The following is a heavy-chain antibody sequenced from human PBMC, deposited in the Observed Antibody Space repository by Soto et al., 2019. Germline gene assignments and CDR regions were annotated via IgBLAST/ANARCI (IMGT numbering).Heavy chain of an antibody. V-gene: IGHV3-74*01. D-gene: IGHD4-17*01. J-gene: IGHJ4*02. CDR2: IKSDGSST. Sequence: EVQLVESGGGLLPPGGSLRLTCAASGFSFTSYSMHWVRQAPGKGLVWVSTIKSDGSSTNYADSVKGRFTISRDNARNTVYLQMNSLRAEDTAVYYCAKDRFPDYGGNLFDYWGQGTLVTVSS. CDR3: AKDRFPDYGGNLFDY. CDR1: GFSFTSYS.